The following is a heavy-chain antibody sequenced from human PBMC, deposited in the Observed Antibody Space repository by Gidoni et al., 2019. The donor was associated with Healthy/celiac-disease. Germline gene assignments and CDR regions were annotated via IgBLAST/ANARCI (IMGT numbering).Heavy chain of an antibody. V-gene: IGHV4-31*03. CDR2: IYYSGST. CDR1: GGPISSGGYY. Sequence: QVQLQESGPGLVKPSQTLSLTCTVSGGPISSGGYYWSWIRQHPGKGLEWIGYIYYSGSTYYNPSLKSRVTISVDTSKNQFSLKLSSVTAADTAVYYCARDLAAAGSNDAFDIWGQGTMVTVSS. J-gene: IGHJ3*02. D-gene: IGHD6-13*01. CDR3: ARDLAAAGSNDAFDI.